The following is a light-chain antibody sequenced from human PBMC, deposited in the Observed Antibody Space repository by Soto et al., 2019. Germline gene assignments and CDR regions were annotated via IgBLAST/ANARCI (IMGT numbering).Light chain of an antibody. J-gene: IGKJ2*01. Sequence: DIQMTQSPSSLSASVGDRVTITCRASRSITNYLNWYQQKPGKAPNLLIYAASSLQSGVSSRFSGSGSGTDFTLTISSLQPEDSAIYYCQQSYSTPYTFGQGTKLQIK. CDR3: QQSYSTPYT. CDR2: AAS. CDR1: RSITNY. V-gene: IGKV1-39*01.